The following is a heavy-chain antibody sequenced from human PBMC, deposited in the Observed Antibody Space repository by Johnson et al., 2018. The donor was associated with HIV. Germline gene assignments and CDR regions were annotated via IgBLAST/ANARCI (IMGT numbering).Heavy chain of an antibody. CDR1: ALTFRGSA. CDR3: ARDPGNGGRPFDAFDV. CDR2: DSYYSSNK. Sequence: QVYLVESGVGLIPPGGSLRLSCTSALTFRGSAMLWVRQAPVKGPEWVAVDSYYSSNKHSADSVKGLSSLSSDNSKNTVFLQMDRWRGEETAVYYCARDPGNGGRPFDAFDVWGQGTMVTVSS. D-gene: IGHD4-23*01. J-gene: IGHJ3*01. V-gene: IGHV3-30*04.